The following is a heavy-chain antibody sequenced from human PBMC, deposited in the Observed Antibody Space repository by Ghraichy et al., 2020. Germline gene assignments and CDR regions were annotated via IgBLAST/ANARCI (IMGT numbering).Heavy chain of an antibody. CDR2: ISGSGGTT. D-gene: IGHD2-15*01. Sequence: GESLNISCAASGFTFSSYAINWVRQAPGKGLEWVSGISGSGGTTYYADSVKGRFTISRDNSKNTLYLQMNSLRADDTAVFYCAKGVYSLYYFDYWGQGTLVTGSS. V-gene: IGHV3-23*01. CDR3: AKGVYSLYYFDY. J-gene: IGHJ4*02. CDR1: GFTFSSYA.